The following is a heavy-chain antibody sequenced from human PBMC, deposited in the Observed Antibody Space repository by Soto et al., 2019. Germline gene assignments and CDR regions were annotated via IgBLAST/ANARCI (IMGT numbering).Heavy chain of an antibody. CDR3: ARVYRGFFRMTDAFDI. J-gene: IGHJ3*02. CDR2: ISSSSSYI. Sequence: GGSLRLSCAASGFTFSSYSMNWVRQAPGKGLEWVSSISSSSSYIYYADSVKGRFTISRDNAKNSLYLQMNSLRAEDTAVYYCARVYRGFFRMTDAFDIWGQGTMVTVS. D-gene: IGHD3-3*01. V-gene: IGHV3-21*01. CDR1: GFTFSSYS.